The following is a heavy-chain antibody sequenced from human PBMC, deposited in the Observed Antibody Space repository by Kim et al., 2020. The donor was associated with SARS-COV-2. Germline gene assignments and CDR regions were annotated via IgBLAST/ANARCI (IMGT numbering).Heavy chain of an antibody. CDR1: GYTFTGYY. CDR3: ASEGGRGYSYGPEDY. V-gene: IGHV1-2*02. J-gene: IGHJ4*02. D-gene: IGHD5-18*01. Sequence: ASVKVSCKASGYTFTGYYMHWVRQAPGQGLEWMGWINPNSGGTNYAQKFQGRVTMTRDTSISTAYMELSRLRSDDTAVYYCASEGGRGYSYGPEDYWGQGTLVTVSS. CDR2: INPNSGGT.